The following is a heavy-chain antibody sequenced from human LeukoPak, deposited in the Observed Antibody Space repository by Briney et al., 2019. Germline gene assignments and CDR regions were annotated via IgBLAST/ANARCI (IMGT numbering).Heavy chain of an antibody. J-gene: IGHJ4*02. D-gene: IGHD3-22*01. Sequence: GGSLRLSCAASGFTFSSYEMNWVRQAPGKGLEWVSYISSSGSTIYYADSVKGRFTISRDNAKNSLYLQMNSLSAEDTAVYYCARERDYDSSGYYFDYWGQGTLVTVSS. CDR3: ARERDYDSSGYYFDY. CDR1: GFTFSSYE. V-gene: IGHV3-48*03. CDR2: ISSSGSTI.